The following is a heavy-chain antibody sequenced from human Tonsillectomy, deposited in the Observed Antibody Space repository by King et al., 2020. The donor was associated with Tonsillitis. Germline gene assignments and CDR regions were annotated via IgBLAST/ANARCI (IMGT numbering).Heavy chain of an antibody. V-gene: IGHV4-59*01. D-gene: IGHD2/OR15-2a*01. J-gene: IGHJ4*02. CDR1: GGSIGSYY. CDR2: IYYSGST. Sequence: QLQESGPGLVKPSETLSLTCTVSGGSIGSYYWSWIRQPPGKGLEWIGYIYYSGSTNCNPSLKSRVTISVDTSKNQFSLKLTSVTAADTAVYYCARGPPTYYWDQGILVTVSS. CDR3: ARGPPTYY.